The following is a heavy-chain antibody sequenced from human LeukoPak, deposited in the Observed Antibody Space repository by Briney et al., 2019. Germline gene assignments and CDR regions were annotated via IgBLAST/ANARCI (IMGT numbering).Heavy chain of an antibody. D-gene: IGHD2-15*01. CDR2: INPNSGGT. CDR3: ARESKRKNIVVVVAATLRY. CDR1: GYTFTGYY. Sequence: GASVKVSCKASGYTFTGYYMHWVRQAPGQGLEWMGWINPNSGGTNYAQKFQGRVTMTRDTSISTAYMGLSRLRSDDTAVYYCARESKRKNIVVVVAATLRYWGQGTLVTVSS. J-gene: IGHJ4*02. V-gene: IGHV1-2*02.